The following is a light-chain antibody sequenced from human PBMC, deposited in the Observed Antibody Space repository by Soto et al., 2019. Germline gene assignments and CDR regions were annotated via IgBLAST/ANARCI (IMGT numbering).Light chain of an antibody. V-gene: IGKV1-5*01. CDR2: DAS. CDR1: QSISSW. J-gene: IGKJ1*01. Sequence: DIQMTHSPSTLSASVGDRVTITCRASQSISSWLAWYQQKPGKAPKLLIYDASSLESGVPSRFSGSGSGTEFTLTISSLQPDDFATYYCQQYRSSWTFGQGTKVDIK. CDR3: QQYRSSWT.